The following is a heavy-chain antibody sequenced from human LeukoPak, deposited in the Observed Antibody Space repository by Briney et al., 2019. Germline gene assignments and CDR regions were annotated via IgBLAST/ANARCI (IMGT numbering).Heavy chain of an antibody. CDR3: ARDKWRFWSGYSA. Sequence: PGGSLRLSCAASGFTFSSSAMSWVRQAPGKGLEWVSAISNNGGYTYYADSVKGRFTISRDNSKNTLYLQMNSLRAEDTAVYYCARDKWRFWSGYSAWGQGTLVTVSS. D-gene: IGHD3-3*01. J-gene: IGHJ5*02. CDR2: ISNNGGYT. V-gene: IGHV3-23*01. CDR1: GFTFSSSA.